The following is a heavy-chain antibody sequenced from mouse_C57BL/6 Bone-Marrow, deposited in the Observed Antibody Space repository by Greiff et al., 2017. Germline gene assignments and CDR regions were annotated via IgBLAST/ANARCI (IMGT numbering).Heavy chain of an antibody. Sequence: VQLQQSGAELARPGASVKLSCKASGYTFTSYGISWVKQRTGQGLEWIGEIYPRSGNTYYNEKFKGKATLTADKSSSTAYMELLSLTSEDSAVYFGARFHYYGSTHWYFDVWGTGTTVTVSA. D-gene: IGHD1-1*01. V-gene: IGHV1-81*01. CDR1: GYTFTSYG. CDR3: ARFHYYGSTHWYFDV. CDR2: IYPRSGNT. J-gene: IGHJ1*03.